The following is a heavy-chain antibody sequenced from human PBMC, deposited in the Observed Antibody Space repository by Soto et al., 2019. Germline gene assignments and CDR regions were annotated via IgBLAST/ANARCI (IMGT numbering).Heavy chain of an antibody. CDR3: ARASFRNSMIVVDIGPYDY. Sequence: ASVKVSCKASGYTFTSYAMHWVRQAPGQRLEWMGWINAGNGNTKYSQKFQGRVTITRDTSTSTAYMELSSLRSEDTAVYYCARASFRNSMIVVDIGPYDYWGRGTLVTVSS. J-gene: IGHJ4*02. CDR2: INAGNGNT. V-gene: IGHV1-3*01. CDR1: GYTFTSYA. D-gene: IGHD3-22*01.